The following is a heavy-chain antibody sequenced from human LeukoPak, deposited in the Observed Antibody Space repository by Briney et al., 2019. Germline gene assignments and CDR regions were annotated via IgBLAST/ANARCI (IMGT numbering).Heavy chain of an antibody. D-gene: IGHD6-13*01. Sequence: SETLSLTCTVSGGSISSGSYHWGWIRQPPGKGLEWIGNVYYTGSTYYNPSLKSRFTITSKNQFSLKLISVAAADTAVYYCARGSYISSTWYYFDYWGQGTLVTVSS. J-gene: IGHJ4*02. CDR3: ARGSYISSTWYYFDY. CDR2: VYYTGST. V-gene: IGHV4-39*01. CDR1: GGSISSGSYH.